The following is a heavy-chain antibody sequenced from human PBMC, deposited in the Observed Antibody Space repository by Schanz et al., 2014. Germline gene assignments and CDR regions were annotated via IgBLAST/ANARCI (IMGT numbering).Heavy chain of an antibody. CDR2: VSRSTPDI. J-gene: IGHJ4*02. V-gene: IGHV3-48*01. CDR1: TFTFSSDW. CDR3: VSQTGSPNY. D-gene: IGHD6-13*01. Sequence: EVQLLESGGGLVQPGGSLRLSCAASTFTFSSDWMSWVRQAPGKGLEWVSYVSRSTPDIYYADSVKGRFTMSRDNAKNSVFLQMNSLRAEDTAVYFCVSQTGSPNYWGQGTLVTVSS.